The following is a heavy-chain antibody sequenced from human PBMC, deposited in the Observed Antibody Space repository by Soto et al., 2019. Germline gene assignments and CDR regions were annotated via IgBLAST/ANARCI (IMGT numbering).Heavy chain of an antibody. D-gene: IGHD3-10*01. CDR2: ISGSGGST. CDR1: GFTFSSYA. J-gene: IGHJ6*02. CDR3: AKMSMVRGVTPLYYYYGMDV. V-gene: IGHV3-23*01. Sequence: GGSLRLSCAASGFTFSSYAMSWVRQAPGKGLEWVSAISGSGGSTYYADSVKGRFTISRENSKNRLYLQMNSLRAEDTAVYYCAKMSMVRGVTPLYYYYGMDVWGQGTTVTVSS.